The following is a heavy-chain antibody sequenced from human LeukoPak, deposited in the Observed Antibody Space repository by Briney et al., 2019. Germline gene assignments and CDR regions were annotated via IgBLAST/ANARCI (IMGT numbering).Heavy chain of an antibody. J-gene: IGHJ4*02. CDR1: GFTFSSYA. CDR2: ISGSGGST. V-gene: IGHV3-23*01. D-gene: IGHD6-19*01. CDR3: AKWVGGASGWYKGNFDY. Sequence: GGSLRLSCAASGFTFSSYAMSWVRQAPGKGLEWVSAISGSGGSTYYADSVKGRFTISRDNSKNTLYLQMNSLRAEDTAVYYCAKWVGGASGWYKGNFDYWGQGTLVTVSS.